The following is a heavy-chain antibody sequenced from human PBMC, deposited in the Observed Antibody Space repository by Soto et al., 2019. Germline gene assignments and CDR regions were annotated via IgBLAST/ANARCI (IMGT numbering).Heavy chain of an antibody. J-gene: IGHJ3*01. CDR2: IRSKGNNYAT. D-gene: IGHD4-4*01. Sequence: WVRQMPGKGLEWVGRIRSKGNNYATAYAASVKGRFTISRDDSKNTAYLQMNSLRTEDTAVYYCIGGATVTTSRAAFDVWGQGTMVTVSS. CDR3: IGGATVTTSRAAFDV. V-gene: IGHV3-73*01.